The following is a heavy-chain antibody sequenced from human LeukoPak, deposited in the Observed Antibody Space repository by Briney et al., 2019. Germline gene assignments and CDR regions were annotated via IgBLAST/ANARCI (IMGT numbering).Heavy chain of an antibody. J-gene: IGHJ4*02. Sequence: SQTLSLTCTVSGGSISSGSYYWSWIRQPAGKGLEWIGRIYTSGSTNYNPSLKSRVTISVDTSKNQFSLKLSSVTAADTAVYFCARWGSGTSPFDDWGQGTLVTVSS. CDR1: GGSISSGSYY. V-gene: IGHV4-61*02. D-gene: IGHD3-16*01. CDR2: IYTSGST. CDR3: ARWGSGTSPFDD.